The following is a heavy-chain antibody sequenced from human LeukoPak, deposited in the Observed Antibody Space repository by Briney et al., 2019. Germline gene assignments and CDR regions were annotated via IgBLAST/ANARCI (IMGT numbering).Heavy chain of an antibody. CDR3: VKGGYDYVEVAYFDF. D-gene: IGHD5-12*01. V-gene: IGHV3-23*01. CDR2: IIASSGST. CDR1: GFSFNNYA. J-gene: IGHJ4*02. Sequence: GGSLRLSCAASGFSFNNYAMSWVRQAPGKGLEWVSIIIASSGSTFYAASVKGRFTISRDNSKNTLYLQMNSLRVEDTAVYYCVKGGYDYVEVAYFDFWGQGTLVTVST.